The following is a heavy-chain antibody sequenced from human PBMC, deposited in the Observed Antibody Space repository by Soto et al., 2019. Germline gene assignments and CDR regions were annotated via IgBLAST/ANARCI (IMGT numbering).Heavy chain of an antibody. CDR3: AKADSGSYYIYYYYGMDV. J-gene: IGHJ6*02. CDR1: GFTFSSYA. Sequence: GGSLRLSCAASGFTFSSYAMSWVRQAPGKGLEWVSAISGSGGSTYYADSVKGRFTISRDNSKNTLYLQMNSLRAEDTAVYYCAKADSGSYYIYYYYGMDVWGQGTTVTVSS. D-gene: IGHD1-26*01. CDR2: ISGSGGST. V-gene: IGHV3-23*01.